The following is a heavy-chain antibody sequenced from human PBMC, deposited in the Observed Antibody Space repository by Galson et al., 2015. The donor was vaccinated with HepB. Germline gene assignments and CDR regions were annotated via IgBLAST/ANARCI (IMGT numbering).Heavy chain of an antibody. CDR1: GYTFNNYA. J-gene: IGHJ3*02. V-gene: IGHV1-3*01. CDR3: ARGYSGYDFAFDI. Sequence: SVKVSCTASGYTFNNYAIHWVRQAPGQRLEWMGWINAGNGNTKYSQKFQGRVTITRDTSASTAYMELSSLRSEDTAVYYCARGYSGYDFAFDIWGQGTMVTVSS. D-gene: IGHD5-12*01. CDR2: INAGNGNT.